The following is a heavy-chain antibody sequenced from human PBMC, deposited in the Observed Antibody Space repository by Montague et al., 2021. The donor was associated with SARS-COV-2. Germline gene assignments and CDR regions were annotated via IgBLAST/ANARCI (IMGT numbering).Heavy chain of an antibody. Sequence: TRSLTCTVSGGSISNGGYYCSWIRQHPGKGLEWIGYMYDSGSTYYNPSPTSRVTMSLDTSKNQFSLKLSSVTAADTAVYYCARVGVGTMVRGVIPAYYYYGMDVWGQGTTVTVSS. CDR2: MYDSGST. J-gene: IGHJ6*02. V-gene: IGHV4-31*03. CDR3: ARVGVGTMVRGVIPAYYYYGMDV. D-gene: IGHD3-10*01. CDR1: GGSISNGGYY.